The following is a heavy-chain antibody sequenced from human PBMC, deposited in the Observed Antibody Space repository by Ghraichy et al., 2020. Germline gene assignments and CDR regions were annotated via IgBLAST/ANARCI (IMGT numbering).Heavy chain of an antibody. CDR1: GFIFSSYA. V-gene: IGHV3-48*02. J-gene: IGHJ4*02. D-gene: IGHD2-2*01. CDR3: ARRSCATTSCPVDY. CDR2: ISPSGTSI. Sequence: GSLRLSCEASGFIFSSYAMKWVRQAPGKGLESVSFISPSGTSIYYADSVKGRFTISRDNARNSLFLQMNSLRDEDTALYYCARRSCATTSCPVDYWGQGTLVTVSS.